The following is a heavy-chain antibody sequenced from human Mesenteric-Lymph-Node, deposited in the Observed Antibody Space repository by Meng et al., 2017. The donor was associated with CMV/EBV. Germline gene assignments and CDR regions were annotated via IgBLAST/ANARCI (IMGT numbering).Heavy chain of an antibody. CDR3: AKDLNYYDSSGYGN. J-gene: IGHJ4*02. V-gene: IGHV3-66*02. Sequence: GGSLRLSCAASGFTVISNYMSWVRQAPGKGLEWVSVISTGGGTYYADSVKGRFTISRDNSKNTLYLQMNSLRAEDTAVYYCAKDLNYYDSSGYGNWGQGTLVTVSS. D-gene: IGHD3-22*01. CDR2: ISTGGGT. CDR1: GFTVISNY.